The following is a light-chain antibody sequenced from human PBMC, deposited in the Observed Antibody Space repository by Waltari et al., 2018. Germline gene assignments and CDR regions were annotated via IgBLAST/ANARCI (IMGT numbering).Light chain of an antibody. CDR3: QQRTSWPPGLS. CDR2: DVS. J-gene: IGKJ4*01. V-gene: IGKV3-11*01. CDR1: QSVSNN. Sequence: EIVLTQSPATLSLSPGERATLSCRASQSVSNNVDWYQQKPGQAPRLLIYDVSRRATGIPARISARVAATDFTLTISSLEPEDSAVYYCQQRTSWPPGLSFGGGTNVAIK.